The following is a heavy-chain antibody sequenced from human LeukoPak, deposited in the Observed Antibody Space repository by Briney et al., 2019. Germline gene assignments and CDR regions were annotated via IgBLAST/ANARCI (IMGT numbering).Heavy chain of an antibody. V-gene: IGHV4-31*03. D-gene: IGHD2-8*02. J-gene: IGHJ4*02. CDR2: IYHSGRS. CDR3: ARDQVECTGGTCQSRVGFDF. Sequence: SETLSLTCTVSGDSISNGVKYWSWIRQHPGRGLPWIGYIYHSGRSYYNPSLKSRITMSVDTSKNQFSLNLSSVTAADTAVYYCARDQVECTGGTCQSRVGFDFWGQGTLVTVSS. CDR1: GDSISNGVKY.